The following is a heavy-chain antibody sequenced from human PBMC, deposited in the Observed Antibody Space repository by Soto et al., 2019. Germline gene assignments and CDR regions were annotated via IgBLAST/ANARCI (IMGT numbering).Heavy chain of an antibody. CDR1: GSTFTSYA. CDR3: ARTKYYYDSSGYLPYYGMDV. V-gene: IGHV1-3*01. CDR2: INAGNGNT. Sequence: ASVTVSFTASGSTFTSYAMHWVRQAPGQRLEWMGWINAGNGNTKYSQKFQGRVTITRDTSASTAYMELSSLRSEDTAVYYCARTKYYYDSSGYLPYYGMDVWGQGTTVTVSS. J-gene: IGHJ6*02. D-gene: IGHD3-22*01.